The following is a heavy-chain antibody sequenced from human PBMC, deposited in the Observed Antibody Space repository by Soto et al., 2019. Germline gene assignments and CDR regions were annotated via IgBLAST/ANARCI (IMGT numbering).Heavy chain of an antibody. V-gene: IGHV4-31*03. D-gene: IGHD5-18*01. Sequence: QVQLQESGPGLVKPSQTLSLTCTVSGGSINSGGYCWSWIRQHPGKGLDWIGCISYGGSTSYNPSLKSRVTISVDTSKNQFSLKLTSVSAADTAVYYCSRGILVWGQGALITVSS. CDR2: ISYGGST. J-gene: IGHJ4*02. CDR3: SRGILV. CDR1: GGSINSGGYC.